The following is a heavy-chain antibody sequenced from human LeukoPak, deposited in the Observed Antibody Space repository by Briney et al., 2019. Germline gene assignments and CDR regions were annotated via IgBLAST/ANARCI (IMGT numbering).Heavy chain of an antibody. V-gene: IGHV4-30-4*08. CDR1: GGSISSGDYY. D-gene: IGHD3-10*01. CDR3: ARDPMVRGVPYYYYMDV. J-gene: IGHJ6*03. Sequence: SQTLSLTCTVSGGSISSGDYYWSWIRQPPGKGLEWIGYIYYSGSTYYNPSLKSRVTISVDTSKNQFSLKLSSVTAADTAVYYCARDPMVRGVPYYYYMDVWGKGTTVTVSS. CDR2: IYYSGST.